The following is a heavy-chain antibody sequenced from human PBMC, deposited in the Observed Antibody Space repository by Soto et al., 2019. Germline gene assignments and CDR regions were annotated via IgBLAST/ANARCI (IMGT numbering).Heavy chain of an antibody. Sequence: QVQLQQWGAGLLKPSETLSLTCAVYGGSFSGYYWSWIRQPPGKGLECIGEINHSGSTNYNPSLKIRGTISVDTSKNQFSLKLSSVTAADTAVYYCARKRRPPIRAFDIWGQGTMVTVSS. D-gene: IGHD3-3*02. CDR2: INHSGST. V-gene: IGHV4-34*01. J-gene: IGHJ3*02. CDR1: GGSFSGYY. CDR3: ARKRRPPIRAFDI.